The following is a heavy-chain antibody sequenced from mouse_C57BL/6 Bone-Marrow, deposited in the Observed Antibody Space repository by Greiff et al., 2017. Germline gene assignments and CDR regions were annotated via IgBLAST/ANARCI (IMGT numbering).Heavy chain of an antibody. D-gene: IGHD2-3*01. CDR3: ASFYDCYYEGYAMDY. CDR1: GFTFSSYG. J-gene: IGHJ4*01. V-gene: IGHV5-6-3*01. Sequence: EVKLVESGGGSVQPGGSLKLSCAASGFTFSSYGMSWVRQTPDKRLELVATINSNGGSTYYPDSVKGRFTISRDNAKNTLYLQMSSLKSEDTAMYYCASFYDCYYEGYAMDYWGQGTSVTVSS. CDR2: INSNGGST.